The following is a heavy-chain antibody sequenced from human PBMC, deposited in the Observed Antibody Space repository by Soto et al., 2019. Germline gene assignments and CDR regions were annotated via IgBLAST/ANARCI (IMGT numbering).Heavy chain of an antibody. V-gene: IGHV4-38-2*01. J-gene: IGHJ4*02. D-gene: IGHD3-22*01. CDR3: AAEGYYDSSGSY. CDR1: GYSISSGYY. Sequence: QVQLQESGPGLVKPSETLSLTCAVSGYSISSGYYWGWIRQPPGKGLEWIGSIYHSGSTYYNPSLKSRVTISVDTSKNQFSLKLSSVTAADTAVYYCAAEGYYDSSGSYWGQGTLVTVSS. CDR2: IYHSGST.